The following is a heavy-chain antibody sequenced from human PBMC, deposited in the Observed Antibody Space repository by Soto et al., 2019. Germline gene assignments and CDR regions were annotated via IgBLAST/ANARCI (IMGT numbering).Heavy chain of an antibody. D-gene: IGHD3-10*01. J-gene: IGHJ5*02. CDR2: ISSSSSTI. Sequence: PGGSLSLSCAASGFTFSSYSMNWVRQAPGKGLERVSYISSSSSTIYYADSVKGRFTISRDNAKNSLYLQMNSLRAEDTAVYYCARDHIWFGDPGWFDPWGQGTLVTVSS. V-gene: IGHV3-48*01. CDR3: ARDHIWFGDPGWFDP. CDR1: GFTFSSYS.